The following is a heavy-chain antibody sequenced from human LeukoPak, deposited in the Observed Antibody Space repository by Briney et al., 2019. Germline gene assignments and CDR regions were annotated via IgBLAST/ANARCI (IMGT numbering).Heavy chain of an antibody. Sequence: GGSLRLSCAASGFTFSSYGMHWVRQAPGKGLEWVAFIRYDGSNKYYADSVKGRFTISRDNSKNTLYLQMNSLRAEDTAVYYCARARNNYYYYMDVWGKGTTVTVSS. CDR3: ARARNNYYYYMDV. CDR1: GFTFSSYG. V-gene: IGHV3-30*02. CDR2: IRYDGSNK. J-gene: IGHJ6*03. D-gene: IGHD2/OR15-2a*01.